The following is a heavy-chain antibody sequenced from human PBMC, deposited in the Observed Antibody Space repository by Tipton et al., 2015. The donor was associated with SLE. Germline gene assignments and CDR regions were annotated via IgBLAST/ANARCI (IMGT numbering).Heavy chain of an antibody. CDR2: LHTSGII. CDR1: GGSISGHY. CDR3: ARDDRRGWYFDY. Sequence: TLSLTCNVSGGSISGHYWTWIRQPAGKGLEYIGRLHTSGIIDYNPSLKSRVTMSVDTSKNQFSLKLTSVTAADTAMYYCARDDRRGWYFDYWGQGILVTVSS. V-gene: IGHV4-4*07. J-gene: IGHJ4*02. D-gene: IGHD2-15*01.